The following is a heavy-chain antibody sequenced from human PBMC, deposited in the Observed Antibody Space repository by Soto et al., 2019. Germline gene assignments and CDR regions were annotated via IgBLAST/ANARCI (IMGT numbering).Heavy chain of an antibody. CDR3: ARDSQSGWPLQGKSFEY. V-gene: IGHV3-48*01. Sequence: GGSLRLSCAASGFTFSSYSMNWVRQAPGKGLEWVSYISSSSSTIYYADSVKGRFTISRDNAKNSLYLQMNSLRAEDTAVYYCARDSQSGWPLQGKSFEYWGQGTLVTVSS. CDR2: ISSSSSTI. CDR1: GFTFSSYS. J-gene: IGHJ4*02. D-gene: IGHD6-19*01.